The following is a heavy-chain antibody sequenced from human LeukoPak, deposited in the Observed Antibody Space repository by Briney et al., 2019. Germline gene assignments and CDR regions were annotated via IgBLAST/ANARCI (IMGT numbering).Heavy chain of an antibody. CDR1: GFTFSSYA. CDR3: AKVVVVLSIDAFDI. CDR2: ITGSGGST. D-gene: IGHD2-21*01. J-gene: IGHJ3*02. V-gene: IGHV3-23*01. Sequence: GGSLRLSCAASGFTFSSYAMSWVRQAPGKGLEWDSGITGSGGSTYYADSVKGRFTISRDNSKNTLHLQMNSLRAEDTADYYCAKVVVVLSIDAFDIWGQGTMVTVSS.